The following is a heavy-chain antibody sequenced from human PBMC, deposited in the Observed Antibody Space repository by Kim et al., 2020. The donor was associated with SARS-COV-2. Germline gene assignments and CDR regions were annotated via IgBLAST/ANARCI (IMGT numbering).Heavy chain of an antibody. Sequence: SETLSLTCTVSGYSISSGYYWGWIRQPPGKGLEWIGSIYHSGSTYYNPSLKSRVTISVDTSKNQFSLKLSSVTAADTAVYYCASPLYYYGSGSYSPYYYYGMDVWGLGTTVTVSS. V-gene: IGHV4-38-2*02. CDR2: IYHSGST. D-gene: IGHD3-10*01. CDR1: GYSISSGYY. J-gene: IGHJ6*02. CDR3: ASPLYYYGSGSYSPYYYYGMDV.